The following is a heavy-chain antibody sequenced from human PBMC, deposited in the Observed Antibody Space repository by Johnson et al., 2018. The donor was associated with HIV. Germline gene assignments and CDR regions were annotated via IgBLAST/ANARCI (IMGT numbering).Heavy chain of an antibody. Sequence: VQLVESGGGVVQAGRSLRLSCAASGFSFSSYALHWVRQAPGKGLEWVSVIYSGGSTYYADSVNGRFTISRDNSKNSLYLQMNSLRAEDTAVYYCARGPTRFAAFDIWGQGTMVTVSS. D-gene: IGHD3-10*01. V-gene: IGHV3-66*01. J-gene: IGHJ3*02. CDR3: ARGPTRFAAFDI. CDR1: GFSFSSYA. CDR2: IYSGGST.